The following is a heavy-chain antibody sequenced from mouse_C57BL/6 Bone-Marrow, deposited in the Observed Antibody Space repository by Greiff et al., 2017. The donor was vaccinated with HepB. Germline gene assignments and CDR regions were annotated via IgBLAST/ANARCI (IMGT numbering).Heavy chain of an antibody. CDR2: ISSGGSYT. Sequence: EVQGVESGGDLVKPGGSLKLSCAASGFTFSSYGMSWVRQTPDKRLEWVATISSGGSYTYYPDSVKGRFTISRDNAKNTLYLQMSSLKSEDTAMYYCARRAYGTYAMDYWGQGTSVTVSS. V-gene: IGHV5-6*01. CDR1: GFTFSSYG. J-gene: IGHJ4*01. D-gene: IGHD2-1*01. CDR3: ARRAYGTYAMDY.